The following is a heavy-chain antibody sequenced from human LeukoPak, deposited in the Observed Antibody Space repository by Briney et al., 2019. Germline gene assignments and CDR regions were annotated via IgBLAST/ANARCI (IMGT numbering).Heavy chain of an antibody. D-gene: IGHD3-22*01. CDR1: GFTFSSYG. CDR3: ALDYDSSGNLFDY. CDR2: IRYDGSNK. V-gene: IGHV3-30*02. J-gene: IGHJ4*02. Sequence: GGSLRLSCAASGFTFSSYGMHWVRQAPGKGLEWVAFIRYDGSNKYYADSVKGRFTISRDNSKNTLYLQMNSLRAEDTAVYYCALDYDSSGNLFDYWGQGTLVTVSS.